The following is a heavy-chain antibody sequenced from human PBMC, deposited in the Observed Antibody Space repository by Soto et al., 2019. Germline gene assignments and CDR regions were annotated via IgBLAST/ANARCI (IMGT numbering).Heavy chain of an antibody. Sequence: PGGSLRLSCAASGFTFSTYWMDWVRQAPGKGLEWVANINQDGSVKHYVDSVKGRFTISRDNAKNSLYLQMSSLTAEDSALYYCARSLDYWGQGTRVTVSS. J-gene: IGHJ4*02. CDR1: GFTFSTYW. CDR2: INQDGSVK. CDR3: ARSLDY. V-gene: IGHV3-7*01.